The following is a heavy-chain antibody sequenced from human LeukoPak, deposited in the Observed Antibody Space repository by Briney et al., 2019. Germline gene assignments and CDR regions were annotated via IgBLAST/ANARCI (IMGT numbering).Heavy chain of an antibody. D-gene: IGHD2-15*01. CDR2: IYSGGST. CDR3: AKDGDIVVVVAAQPFDY. V-gene: IGHV3-53*01. J-gene: IGHJ4*02. CDR1: GFPVSSNY. Sequence: PGGSLRLSCAASGFPVSSNYMSWVRQAPGKGLGWGSVIYSGGSTYYADSVKGRFTISRDNSKNTLYLQMNSLRAEDTAVYYCAKDGDIVVVVAAQPFDYWGQGTLVTVSS.